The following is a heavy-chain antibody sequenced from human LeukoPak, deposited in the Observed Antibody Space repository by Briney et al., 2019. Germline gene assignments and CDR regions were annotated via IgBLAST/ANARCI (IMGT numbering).Heavy chain of an antibody. CDR1: GCTFSSYW. D-gene: IGHD3-16*01. CDR2: INHNGNVN. CDR3: ARGGGLDV. J-gene: IGHJ6*02. V-gene: IGHV3-7*03. Sequence: GGSLRLSCAASGCTFSSYWMNWARQAPGKGLEWVASINHNGNVNYYVDSVKGRFTISRDNAKNSLYLQMSNLRAEDTAVYFCARGGGLDVWGQGATVTVSS.